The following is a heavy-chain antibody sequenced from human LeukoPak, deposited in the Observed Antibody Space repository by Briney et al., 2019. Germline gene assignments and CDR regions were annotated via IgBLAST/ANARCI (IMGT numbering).Heavy chain of an antibody. Sequence: SVKVSCKASGGTFSSYPISWVRQAPGQGLEWMGRMIPVIDVTNYAQKFQGRVTITADKSTSTAYMELSSLRSEDTAVYYCATDRAFFGYYGSGSYPPPAYWGQGTLVTVSS. CDR3: ATDRAFFGYYGSGSYPPPAY. CDR2: MIPVIDVT. CDR1: GGTFSSYP. J-gene: IGHJ4*02. V-gene: IGHV1-69*04. D-gene: IGHD3-10*01.